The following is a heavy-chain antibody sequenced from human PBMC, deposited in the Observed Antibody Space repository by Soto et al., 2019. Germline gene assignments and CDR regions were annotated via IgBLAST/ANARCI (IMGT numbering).Heavy chain of an antibody. CDR2: IKSETYCGTA. V-gene: IGHV3-49*04. CDR3: AKENYGSGVPGP. Sequence: GGSLSLSCTASGFTFGIYAMTWVRQAPGKGLEWVGFIKSETYCGTAEYAASVRGRFTISRDNAKNSLYLQMNSLRDEDTAVYYCAKENYGSGVPGPWGQGTLVTVSS. J-gene: IGHJ5*02. CDR1: GFTFGIYA. D-gene: IGHD3-10*01.